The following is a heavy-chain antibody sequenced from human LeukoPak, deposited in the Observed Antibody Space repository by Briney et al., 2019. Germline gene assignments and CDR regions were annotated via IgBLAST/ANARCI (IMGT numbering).Heavy chain of an antibody. CDR3: ARAPMVRGVNYFDY. V-gene: IGHV4-59*01. D-gene: IGHD3-10*01. CDR2: IYYSGST. Sequence: SETLSLTCTVSGGSISSYYWSWIRQPPGKGLEWIGYIYYSGSTNYNPSLKGRVTISVDTSKNQFSLKLSSVTAADTAVYYCARAPMVRGVNYFDYWGQGTLVTVSS. CDR1: GGSISSYY. J-gene: IGHJ4*02.